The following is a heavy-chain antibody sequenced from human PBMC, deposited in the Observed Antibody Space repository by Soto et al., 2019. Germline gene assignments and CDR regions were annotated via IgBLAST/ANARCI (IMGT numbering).Heavy chain of an antibody. CDR2: IVVGSGNT. CDR3: ADPRSGYETFDY. CDR1: GFTFTSSA. J-gene: IGHJ4*02. D-gene: IGHD5-12*01. V-gene: IGHV1-58*01. Sequence: SVKVSCKASGFTFTSSAVQWVRQARGQRLEWIGWIVVGSGNTNYAQKFQERVTITRDMSTSTAYMELSSLRSEDTAVYCCADPRSGYETFDYWGQGTLVTVSS.